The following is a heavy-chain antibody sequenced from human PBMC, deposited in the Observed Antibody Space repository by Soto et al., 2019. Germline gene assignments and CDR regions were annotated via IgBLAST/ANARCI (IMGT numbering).Heavy chain of an antibody. J-gene: IGHJ4*02. CDR3: AKDRGRDCPDNSCYFGADY. CDR1: GFTFSSYG. V-gene: IGHV3-30*18. CDR2: ISDTGSSH. Sequence: PVGSLRLSCVVSGFTFSSYGIHWVRQAPGKGLECVAVISDTGSSHYYAASVEGRFTISRENSKNTLSLHMDRLRVEDTAVYYCAKDRGRDCPDNSCYFGADYWGQGTPVTVSS. D-gene: IGHD2-2*01.